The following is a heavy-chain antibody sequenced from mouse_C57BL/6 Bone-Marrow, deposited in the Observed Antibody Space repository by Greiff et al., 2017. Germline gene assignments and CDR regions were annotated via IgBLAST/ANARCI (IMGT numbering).Heavy chain of an antibody. J-gene: IGHJ3*01. Sequence: QVQLQQPGAELVMPGASVKLSCKASGYTFTSYWMHWVKQRPGQGLEWIGEIDPSDSYTNYNQKFKGKSTLTVDKSSSTAYMQLSSLTSEDSAVSYCAREAYYSKGGFAYWGQGTLVTVSA. CDR2: IDPSDSYT. CDR1: GYTFTSYW. D-gene: IGHD2-5*01. V-gene: IGHV1-69*01. CDR3: AREAYYSKGGFAY.